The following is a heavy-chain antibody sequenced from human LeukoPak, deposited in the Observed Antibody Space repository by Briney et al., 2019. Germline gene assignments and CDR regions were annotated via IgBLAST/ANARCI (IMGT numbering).Heavy chain of an antibody. V-gene: IGHV4-4*07. CDR1: GGSISIYY. Sequence: SETLSLTCTVSGGSISIYYWSWIRQPAGKGLEWIGRIYTSGSTNYTPSLKSRVTMSVDTSKNQFSLKLTSVTAADTAVYYCARTTEGGYSYGYFYYYYMDVWGKGTTVTISS. CDR2: IYTSGST. CDR3: ARTTEGGYSYGYFYYYYMDV. J-gene: IGHJ6*03. D-gene: IGHD5-18*01.